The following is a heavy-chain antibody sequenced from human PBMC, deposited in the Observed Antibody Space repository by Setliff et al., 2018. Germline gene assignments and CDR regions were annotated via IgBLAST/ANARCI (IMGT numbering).Heavy chain of an antibody. D-gene: IGHD1-1*01. J-gene: IGHJ2*01. Sequence: GGSLRLSCAASRFTFSNYAMSWVRQAPGKGLEWVSAISASGRTTYSADSVKGRFTISRDNSKNTLYLQMNSLRAEDTAVYYCAKLVGLEPVDWYFDLWGRGTLVTVSS. CDR1: RFTFSNYA. CDR2: ISASGRTT. V-gene: IGHV3-23*01. CDR3: AKLVGLEPVDWYFDL.